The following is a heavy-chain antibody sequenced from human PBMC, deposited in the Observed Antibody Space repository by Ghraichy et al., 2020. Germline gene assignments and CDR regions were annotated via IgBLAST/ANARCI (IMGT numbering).Heavy chain of an antibody. Sequence: TLSLTCAVYGGSFSGYYWSWIRQPPGKGLEWIGEINHSGSTNYNPSLKSRVTISVDTSKNQFSLKLSSVTAADTAVYYCARGRRAAAATYRFDPWGQGTLVTVSS. V-gene: IGHV4-34*01. CDR3: ARGRRAAAATYRFDP. CDR1: GGSFSGYY. D-gene: IGHD6-13*01. CDR2: INHSGST. J-gene: IGHJ5*02.